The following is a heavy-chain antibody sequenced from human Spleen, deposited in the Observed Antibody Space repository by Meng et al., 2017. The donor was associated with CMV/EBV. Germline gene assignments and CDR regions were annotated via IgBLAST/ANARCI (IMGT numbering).Heavy chain of an antibody. CDR3: TTTAYSDSAFNM. V-gene: IGHV3-15*01. D-gene: IGHD4-17*01. Sequence: SCTASGLTFSNVWMSWVRQAPGKGLEWVGRIRSNDQGGLADYAAPVKGRLTISRDDSTNTLYLQMNSLETEDTAVYYCTTTAYSDSAFNMWGQGTMVTVSS. J-gene: IGHJ3*02. CDR1: GLTFSNVW. CDR2: IRSNDQGGLA.